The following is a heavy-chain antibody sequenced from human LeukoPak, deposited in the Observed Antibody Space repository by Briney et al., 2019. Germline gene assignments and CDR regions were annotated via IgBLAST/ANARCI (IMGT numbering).Heavy chain of an antibody. D-gene: IGHD2-21*01. CDR2: INHSGST. J-gene: IGHJ4*02. CDR1: GGSISSSSYY. V-gene: IGHV4-39*07. CDR3: ASRRRGDDY. Sequence: PSETLSLTCTVSGGSISSSSYYWSWIRQPPGKGLEWIGEINHSGSTNYNPSLKSRVTISVDTSKNQFSLKLSSVTAADTAVYYCASRRRGDDYWGQGTLVTVSS.